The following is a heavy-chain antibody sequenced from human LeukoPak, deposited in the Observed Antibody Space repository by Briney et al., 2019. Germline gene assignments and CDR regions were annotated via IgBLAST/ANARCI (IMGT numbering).Heavy chain of an antibody. CDR3: ARGDIAVAGTPLDY. V-gene: IGHV4-61*02. CDR2: IYTSGST. J-gene: IGHJ4*02. D-gene: IGHD6-19*01. CDR1: GGSISSGSYY. Sequence: SETLSLTCTVSGGSISSGSYYWSWIRQPAGKGLEWIGRIYTSGSTNYNPSLKSRVTISVDTSKNQFSLKLSSVTAADTAVYYCARGDIAVAGTPLDYWGQGTLVTVSS.